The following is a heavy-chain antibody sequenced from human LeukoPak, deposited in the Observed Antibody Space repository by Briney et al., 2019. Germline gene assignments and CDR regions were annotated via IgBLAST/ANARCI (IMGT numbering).Heavy chain of an antibody. J-gene: IGHJ4*02. D-gene: IGHD6-13*01. Sequence: PSETLSLTCTVSGGSISSSSYYWGWIRQPPGKGLEWIGSIYYSGSTYYNPSLKSRVTISVDTSKNQFSLKLSSVTAEDTAVYYCAREGSSSWFVNSWGQGTLVTVSS. CDR1: GGSISSSSYY. V-gene: IGHV4-39*07. CDR3: AREGSSSWFVNS. CDR2: IYYSGST.